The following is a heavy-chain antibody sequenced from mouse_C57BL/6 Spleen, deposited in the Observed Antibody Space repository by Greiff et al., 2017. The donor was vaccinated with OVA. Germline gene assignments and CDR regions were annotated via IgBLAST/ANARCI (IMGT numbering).Heavy chain of an antibody. J-gene: IGHJ4*01. CDR2: IHPSDSDT. CDR3: ATGYVGYAMDY. D-gene: IGHD3-2*02. V-gene: IGHV1-74*01. Sequence: QVQLQQPGAELVKPGASVKVSCKASGYTFTSYWMHWVKQRPGQGLEWIGRIHPSDSDTNYNQKFKGKATLTVDNSSSTAYMQLSSLTSEDSAVYYCATGYVGYAMDYWGQGTSVTVSS. CDR1: GYTFTSYW.